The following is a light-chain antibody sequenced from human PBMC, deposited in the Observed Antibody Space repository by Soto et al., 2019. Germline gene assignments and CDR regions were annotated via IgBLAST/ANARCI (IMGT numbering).Light chain of an antibody. CDR2: AAS. CDR1: QGISSY. CDR3: QQLKSYPLT. Sequence: DIQLTQSPSFLSAPIGDRVTISCRASQGISSYLAWYQQKPGKAPKLLIYAASTLHSGVPSRFSGSGSGTEFTLTISTLQPEDSATYYCQQLKSYPLTFGGGTKVEIK. J-gene: IGKJ4*01. V-gene: IGKV1-9*01.